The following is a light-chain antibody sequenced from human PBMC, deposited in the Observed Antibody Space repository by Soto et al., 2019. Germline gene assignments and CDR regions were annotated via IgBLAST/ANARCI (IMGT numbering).Light chain of an antibody. Sequence: QSALTQPPSASGSPGQSVTISCTGTSSDVGGYNYVSWYQQHPGKAPKLMIYEVSKRPSGVPDRFSGSKSGNTASLTVSGLQAEDEADYYCASWDDSVNGLVIGGGTKLTVL. V-gene: IGLV2-8*01. CDR3: ASWDDSVNGLV. CDR2: EVS. J-gene: IGLJ3*02. CDR1: SSDVGGYNY.